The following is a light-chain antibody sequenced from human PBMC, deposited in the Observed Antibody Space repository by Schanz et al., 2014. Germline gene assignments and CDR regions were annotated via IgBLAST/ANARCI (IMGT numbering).Light chain of an antibody. J-gene: IGLJ3*02. CDR1: SSDIGGYNY. CDR2: EVS. CDR3: SSYATSSTWV. Sequence: QSVLTQPPSASGSPGQSVTISCTGTSSDIGGYNYVSWYQQHPGKAPKILIYEVSKRPSGVPDRFSGSKSGNTASLTVSGLQAEDEADYYCSSYATSSTWVFGGGTKLTVL. V-gene: IGLV2-8*01.